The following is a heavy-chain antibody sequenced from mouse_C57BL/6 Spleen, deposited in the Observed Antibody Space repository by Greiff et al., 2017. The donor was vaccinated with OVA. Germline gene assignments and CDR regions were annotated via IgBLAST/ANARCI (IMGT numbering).Heavy chain of an antibody. J-gene: IGHJ2*01. CDR1: GFNIKDDY. D-gene: IGHD1-1*01. CDR3: TTSDGSRLFDY. Sequence: EVQLQESGAELVRPGASVKLSCTASGFNIKDDYMHWVKQRPEQGLEWIGWIDPENGDTEYASKFQGKATITADTSSNTAYLQLSSLTSEDTAVYYCTTSDGSRLFDYWGQGTTLTVSS. CDR2: IDPENGDT. V-gene: IGHV14-4*01.